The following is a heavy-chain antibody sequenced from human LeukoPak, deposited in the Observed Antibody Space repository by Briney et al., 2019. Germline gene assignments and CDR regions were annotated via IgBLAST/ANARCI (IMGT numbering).Heavy chain of an antibody. V-gene: IGHV4-61*02. D-gene: IGHD2-15*01. J-gene: IGHJ5*02. CDR3: ARGAGGYCSGGSCYSGDWFDP. CDR2: IYTSGST. Sequence: SETLSLTCTVSGGSISSGSYYWSWIRQPAGKGLEWIGRIYTSGSTNYNPSLKSRVTISVDTSKNQFSLKLSSVTAADTAVYYCARGAGGYCSGGSCYSGDWFDPWGQGTLVTVSS. CDR1: GGSISSGSYY.